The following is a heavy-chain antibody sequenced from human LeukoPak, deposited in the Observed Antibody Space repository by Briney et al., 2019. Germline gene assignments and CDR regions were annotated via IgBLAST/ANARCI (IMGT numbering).Heavy chain of an antibody. D-gene: IGHD3-10*01. V-gene: IGHV3-23*01. CDR2: ISGSGGST. CDR3: AKNMVRGVIFRYYMDV. J-gene: IGHJ6*03. CDR1: GFTFSTYG. Sequence: GGTLRLSCAASGFTFSTYGMSWVRQAPGKGLELVSAISGSGGSTHYADSVKGRFTISRDNSKNTLYLQMNSLRAEDTAVYYCAKNMVRGVIFRYYMDVWGKGTTVTISS.